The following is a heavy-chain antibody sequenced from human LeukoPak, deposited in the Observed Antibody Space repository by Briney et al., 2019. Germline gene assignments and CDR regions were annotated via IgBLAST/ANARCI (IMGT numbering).Heavy chain of an antibody. V-gene: IGHV4-59*01. CDR3: GAAAGNYYYYMDV. CDR2: IYYSGST. D-gene: IGHD6-13*01. Sequence: PSETLSLTCTVSGDSINSYYWSWIRQPPGKGLEWIGYIYYSGSTNYNPSLKSRVTISVDTSKNQFSLKLSSVTAADTAVYYCGAAAGNYYYYMDVWGKGTTVTVSS. J-gene: IGHJ6*03. CDR1: GDSINSYY.